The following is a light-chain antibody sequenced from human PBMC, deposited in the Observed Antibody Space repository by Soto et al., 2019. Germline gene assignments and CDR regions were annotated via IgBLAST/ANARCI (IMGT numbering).Light chain of an antibody. J-gene: IGKJ5*01. V-gene: IGKV3-15*01. CDR3: QQYSSSPSIT. CDR1: QAISDN. CDR2: DAS. Sequence: IVMTQSPATLSVSPGERATLSCRASQAISDNLAWYQHKPGQPPRLLIYDASTRATGIPARFSGGGSGTDFTLTISRLEPEDFAVYYCQQYSSSPSITFGQGTRLENK.